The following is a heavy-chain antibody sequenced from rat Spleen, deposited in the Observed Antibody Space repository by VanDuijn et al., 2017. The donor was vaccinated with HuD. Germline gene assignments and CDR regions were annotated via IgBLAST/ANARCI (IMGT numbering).Heavy chain of an antibody. CDR1: GFTFNNYW. V-gene: IGHV5-31*01. D-gene: IGHD1-7*01. CDR3: TTGWVMGA. Sequence: EVQLVESGGGLVQPGRSLKLSCVASGFTFNNYWMTWIRQAPGKGLEWVASISYDGGSTSYRDSVKGRFTISRDNAKSSLYLQMDSLRSEDTATYYCTTGWVMGAWGQGTLVTVSS. CDR2: ISYDGGST. J-gene: IGHJ3*01.